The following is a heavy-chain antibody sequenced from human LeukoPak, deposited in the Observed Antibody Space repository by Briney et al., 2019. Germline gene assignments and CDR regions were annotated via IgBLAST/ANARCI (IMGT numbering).Heavy chain of an antibody. CDR2: IKQDGSEK. V-gene: IGHV3-7*01. D-gene: IGHD2-2*01. CDR1: GFTFSSYW. J-gene: IGHJ3*02. CDR3: ARVVPAAKTSNAFDI. Sequence: PGGSLRLSCAASGFTFSSYWMSWVRQAPGKGLEWVANIKQDGSEKYYVDSVKGRFTISRDNAKNSLYLQMNSLRAEDTAVYYCARVVPAAKTSNAFDIWGQGTMVTVSS.